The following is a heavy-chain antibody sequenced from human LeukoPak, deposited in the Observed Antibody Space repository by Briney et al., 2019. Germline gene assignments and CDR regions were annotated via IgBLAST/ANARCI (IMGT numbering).Heavy chain of an antibody. D-gene: IGHD3-22*01. Sequence: ASVKVSCKASGYTFTSYGISWVRQAPGQGLEWMGWISAYNGNTNCAQKLQGRVTMTTDTSTSTAYMELRSLRSDDTAVYYCARGALDSSGYYGVLDYWGQGTLVTVSS. CDR1: GYTFTSYG. CDR3: ARGALDSSGYYGVLDY. CDR2: ISAYNGNT. V-gene: IGHV1-18*01. J-gene: IGHJ4*02.